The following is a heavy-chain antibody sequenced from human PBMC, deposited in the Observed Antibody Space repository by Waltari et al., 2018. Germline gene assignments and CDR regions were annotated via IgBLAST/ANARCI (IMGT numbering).Heavy chain of an antibody. CDR2: ISGYNGNT. CDR1: GYTFTSYG. J-gene: IGHJ6*03. V-gene: IGHV1-18*01. CDR3: ARYSSSWSPVIYYYYMDV. D-gene: IGHD6-13*01. Sequence: QVQLVQSGAEVKKPGASVKVSCKASGYTFTSYGISWVRQAPEQGLEWMGGISGYNGNTNYAQKLQGRVTMTTDTSTSTAYMELRSLRSDDTAVYYCARYSSSWSPVIYYYYMDVWGKGTTVTVSS.